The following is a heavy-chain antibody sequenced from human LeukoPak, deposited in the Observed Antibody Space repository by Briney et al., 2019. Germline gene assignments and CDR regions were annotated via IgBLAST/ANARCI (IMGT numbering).Heavy chain of an antibody. J-gene: IGHJ4*02. CDR3: AKDWGID. V-gene: IGHV3-30*18. CDR2: ISYDGSNK. D-gene: IGHD3-16*01. Sequence: GGSLRLSCAASAFTFSSYGMHWVRQAPGKGLEWVAVISYDGSNKYYADSVKGRFTISRDNSKNSLYLQMNSLRAEDTAVYYCAKDWGIDWGQGTLVTVSS. CDR1: AFTFSSYG.